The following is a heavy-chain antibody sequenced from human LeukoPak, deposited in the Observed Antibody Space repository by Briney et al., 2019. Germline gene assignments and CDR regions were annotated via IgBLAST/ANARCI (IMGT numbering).Heavy chain of an antibody. CDR3: AKEGIAAAGTITS. V-gene: IGHV3-30*18. D-gene: IGHD6-13*01. J-gene: IGHJ4*02. CDR2: ISYDGSNK. CDR1: GFTFSSYG. Sequence: GGSLRLSCAASGFTFSSYGMHWVRQAPGKGLEWVAVISYDGSNKYYADSVKGRFTISRDNSKNTLYLQMNSLRAEDTAVYYCAKEGIAAAGTITSWGQGTLVTVSS.